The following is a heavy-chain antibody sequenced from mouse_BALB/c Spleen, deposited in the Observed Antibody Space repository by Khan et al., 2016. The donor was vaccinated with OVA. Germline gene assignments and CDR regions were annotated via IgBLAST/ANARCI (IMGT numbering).Heavy chain of an antibody. D-gene: IGHD2-14*01. J-gene: IGHJ3*01. Sequence: VQLQESGPGLLQPSQSLTITCTVSGFSLTTYGVHWVRQSPGKGLEWLGLIWRGGNTDYYAAFISRLSIITDNSTSQVFYKLISLQADDTAIYYCAKNAYMYDFTYWGQGTLVTVSA. CDR2: IWRGGNT. CDR3: AKNAYMYDFTY. CDR1: GFSLTTYG. V-gene: IGHV2-4-1*01.